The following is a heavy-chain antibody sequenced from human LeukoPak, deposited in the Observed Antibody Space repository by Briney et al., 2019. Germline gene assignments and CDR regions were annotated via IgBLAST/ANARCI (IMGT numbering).Heavy chain of an antibody. CDR2: INSDGSSS. Sequence: TGGSLRLSCAASRFIFSGSWMHWVRQAPGKGLVWVSRINSDGSSSLYADSVKGRFTISRDNAKNTLYLQMNSLRAEDTAAYYCARATSGSSRGWHFDLWGRGTLVTVSS. D-gene: IGHD1-26*01. CDR1: RFIFSGSW. V-gene: IGHV3-74*01. J-gene: IGHJ2*01. CDR3: ARATSGSSRGWHFDL.